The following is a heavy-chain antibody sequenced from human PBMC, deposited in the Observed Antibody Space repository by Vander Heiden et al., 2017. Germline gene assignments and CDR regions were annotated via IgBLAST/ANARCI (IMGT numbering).Heavy chain of an antibody. CDR2: TIPILGIA. Sequence: QVQLVQSGAEVKKPGSSVKVSCKASGGTFSSYAISWGRQAPGKGLEGMGGTIPILGIANYAQKFQGRVTITADKSTSTAYMELSSLRSEDTAVYYCAGGYCSSTSCYNGMDVWGQGTTVTVSS. J-gene: IGHJ6*02. V-gene: IGHV1-69*10. D-gene: IGHD2-2*02. CDR3: AGGYCSSTSCYNGMDV. CDR1: GGTFSSYA.